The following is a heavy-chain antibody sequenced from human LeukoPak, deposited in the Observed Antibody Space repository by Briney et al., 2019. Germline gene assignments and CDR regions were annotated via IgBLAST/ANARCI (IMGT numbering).Heavy chain of an antibody. CDR2: VSNRGAT. D-gene: IGHD1-26*01. CDR1: GASINGFF. Sequence: PSETLSLTCSVSGASINGFFRNWVRQTPEKGLEWIGYVSNRGATTSNPTLKSRVSITIDTSKSQISLAMTSVTAADSALYYCARDRRGSFYTFDLWGPGTTVSVS. J-gene: IGHJ6*02. V-gene: IGHV4-59*01. CDR3: ARDRRGSFYTFDL.